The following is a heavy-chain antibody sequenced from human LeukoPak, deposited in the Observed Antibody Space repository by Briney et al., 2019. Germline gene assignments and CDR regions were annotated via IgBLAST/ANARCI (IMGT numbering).Heavy chain of an antibody. CDR3: AKVGVRGYSTPPRNGFDY. D-gene: IGHD5-18*01. V-gene: IGHV3-23*01. CDR2: ISGSGGST. CDR1: GFTFSSYA. J-gene: IGHJ4*02. Sequence: GGSLRLSCAASGFTFSSYAMSWVRQAPGKGLEWVSAISGSGGSTYYADSLKGRFTISRDNSKNTLYLQMNSLRAEDTAVYYCAKVGVRGYSTPPRNGFDYWGQGTLVTVSS.